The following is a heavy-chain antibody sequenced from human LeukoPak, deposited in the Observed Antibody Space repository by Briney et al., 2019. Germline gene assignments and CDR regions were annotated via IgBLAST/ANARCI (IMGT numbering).Heavy chain of an antibody. CDR1: GYTFTGYY. CDR2: INPNSGGT. D-gene: IGHD1-1*01. J-gene: IGHJ4*02. Sequence: ASVKDSCKASGYTFTGYYMHWVRQAPGQGLEWRGWINPNSGGTNYAQKFQGRVTMTRDTSISTAYMELSRLRSDDTAVYYCARDRYNWNDGYFDYWGQGTLVTVSS. V-gene: IGHV1-2*02. CDR3: ARDRYNWNDGYFDY.